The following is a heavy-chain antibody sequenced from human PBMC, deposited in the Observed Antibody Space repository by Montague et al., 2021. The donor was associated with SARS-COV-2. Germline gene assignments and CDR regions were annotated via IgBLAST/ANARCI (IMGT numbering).Heavy chain of an antibody. CDR2: LYFSGSAT. Sequence: SETLSLTCTVSGGSVSTYYWSWLRQPPGKGLEWIGFLYFSGSATTYNPLLKSLVTISIDTSKNQFSPNLSSVTAADTAVYFCARDQGLRGWFDPWGQGTLVAVSP. J-gene: IGHJ5*02. CDR1: GGSVSTYY. V-gene: IGHV4-59*02. CDR3: ARDQGLRGWFDP.